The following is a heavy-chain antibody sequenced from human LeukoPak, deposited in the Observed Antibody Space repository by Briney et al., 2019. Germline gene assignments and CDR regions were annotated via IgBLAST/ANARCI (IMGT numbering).Heavy chain of an antibody. V-gene: IGHV4-4*07. CDR3: ARDDWYSSSWPGAFDI. CDR2: IYTSGST. J-gene: IGHJ3*02. CDR1: GDYISSYY. Sequence: PSETLSLTCTVSGDYISSYYWSWIRQPAGKGLEWIGRIYTSGSTNYNPSLKSRVTMSVDTSKNQFSLKLSSVTAADTAVYCCARDDWYSSSWPGAFDIWGQGTMVTVSS. D-gene: IGHD6-13*01.